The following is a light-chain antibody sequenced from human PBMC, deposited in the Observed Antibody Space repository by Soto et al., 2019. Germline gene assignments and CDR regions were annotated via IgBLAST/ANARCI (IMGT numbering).Light chain of an antibody. J-gene: IGKJ1*01. CDR3: QQYNKWPRT. Sequence: EIVMTQSPATLSVSPGERATLSCRAGQSISSNLAWYQQKPGQAPRLLIYGVSSRATGIPARFSGGGSGTEFTLTMSSLQSEDFAVYYCQQYNKWPRTFGQGTKV. V-gene: IGKV3-15*01. CDR2: GVS. CDR1: QSISSN.